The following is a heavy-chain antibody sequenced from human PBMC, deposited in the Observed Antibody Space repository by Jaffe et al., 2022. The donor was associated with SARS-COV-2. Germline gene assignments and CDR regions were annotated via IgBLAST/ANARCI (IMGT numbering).Heavy chain of an antibody. Sequence: EVQLVESGGGLVKPGGSLRLSCAASGFTFSSYSMNWVRQAPGKGLEWVSSISSSSSYIYYADSVKGRFTISRDNAKNSLYLQMNSLRAEDTAVYYCARDINYDSSGYYYYTDWGQGTLVTVSS. V-gene: IGHV3-21*01. CDR2: ISSSSSYI. J-gene: IGHJ4*02. CDR3: ARDINYDSSGYYYYTD. CDR1: GFTFSSYS. D-gene: IGHD3-22*01.